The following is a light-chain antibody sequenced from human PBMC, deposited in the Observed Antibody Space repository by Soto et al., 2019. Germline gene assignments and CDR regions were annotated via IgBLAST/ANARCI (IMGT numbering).Light chain of an antibody. V-gene: IGLV2-14*01. Sequence: QSALTQPASVPGSPGQSITISCTGTSSDVGGYNYVSWYQQHPGKAPKLMIYDVSNRPSGVSNRFSGSKSGNTASLASSGLQAEDEADYYCSSYTSSSTLYVFGTGTKLTVL. CDR3: SSYTSSSTLYV. J-gene: IGLJ1*01. CDR2: DVS. CDR1: SSDVGGYNY.